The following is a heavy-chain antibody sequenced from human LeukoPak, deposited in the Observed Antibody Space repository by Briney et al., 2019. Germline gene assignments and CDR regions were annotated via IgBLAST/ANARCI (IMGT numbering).Heavy chain of an antibody. Sequence: SETLSLTCTASGGSISSSSYYWGWIRQPPGKGLEWIGSIYYSGSTYYNPSLKSRVTISVDTSKNQFSLKLSSVTAADTAVYYCARDFRGNYYMDVWGKGTTVTVSS. CDR3: ARDFRGNYYMDV. V-gene: IGHV4-39*07. CDR2: IYYSGST. J-gene: IGHJ6*03. CDR1: GGSISSSSYY. D-gene: IGHD1-26*01.